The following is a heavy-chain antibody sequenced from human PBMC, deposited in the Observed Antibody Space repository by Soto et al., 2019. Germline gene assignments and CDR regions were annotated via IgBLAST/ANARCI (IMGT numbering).Heavy chain of an antibody. D-gene: IGHD3-16*01. V-gene: IGHV3-23*01. Sequence: GGSLRLSCAASGFTFSSYAMSWVRQAPGKGLEWVSAISGSGGSTYYADSVKGRFTISRDNSKNTLYLQMNSLRAEDTAVYYCAKDRKITFGGTPYNWFDPWGEGTLVTV. CDR1: GFTFSSYA. CDR2: ISGSGGST. J-gene: IGHJ5*02. CDR3: AKDRKITFGGTPYNWFDP.